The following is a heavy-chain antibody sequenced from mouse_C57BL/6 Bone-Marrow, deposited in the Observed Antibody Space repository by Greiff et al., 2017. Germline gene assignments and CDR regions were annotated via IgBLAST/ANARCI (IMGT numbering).Heavy chain of an antibody. V-gene: IGHV1-15*01. Sequence: QVQLQQSGAELVRPGASVTLSCKASGYTFTDYEMHWVKQTPVHGLEWIGAIDPETGGTAYNQKFKGKAILTADKSSSTAYMELRSLTSEDSAVYYCTRVPAYYGSSHWYFDVWGTGTTVTVSS. CDR1: GYTFTDYE. CDR3: TRVPAYYGSSHWYFDV. D-gene: IGHD1-1*01. J-gene: IGHJ1*03. CDR2: IDPETGGT.